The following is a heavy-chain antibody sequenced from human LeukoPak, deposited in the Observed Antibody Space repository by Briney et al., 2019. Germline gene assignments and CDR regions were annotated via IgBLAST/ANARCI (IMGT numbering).Heavy chain of an antibody. D-gene: IGHD1-26*01. Sequence: GGSLRLSCAASGFTFSSYGMHWVRQAPGKGLEWVAVIWYDGSNKYSADSVKGRFTISRDNSKNTLYLQMNSLRAEDTAVYYCARAPGSPWDYYFDHWGQGTLVTVSS. CDR3: ARAPGSPWDYYFDH. CDR1: GFTFSSYG. CDR2: IWYDGSNK. J-gene: IGHJ4*02. V-gene: IGHV3-33*01.